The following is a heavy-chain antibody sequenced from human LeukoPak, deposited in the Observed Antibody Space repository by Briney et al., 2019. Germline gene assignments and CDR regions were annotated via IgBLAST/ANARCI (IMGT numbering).Heavy chain of an antibody. J-gene: IGHJ6*03. CDR2: ISSTSSYI. CDR1: GFTFSSYA. Sequence: GGSLRLSCAASGFTFSSYAMHWVRQAPGKGLEWVSFISSTSSYIYYADSVKSRFTISRDNAKNSLYLQMNSLRAEDTAVYYCARSSGWYHRGPDYYYYYMDVWGKGTTVTVS. CDR3: ARSSGWYHRGPDYYYYYMDV. D-gene: IGHD6-19*01. V-gene: IGHV3-21*01.